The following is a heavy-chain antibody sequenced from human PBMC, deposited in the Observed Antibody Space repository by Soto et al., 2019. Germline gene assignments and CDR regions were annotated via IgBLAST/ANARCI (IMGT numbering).Heavy chain of an antibody. J-gene: IGHJ6*03. Sequence: GGSLRLSCAASGFTFSIYGMHWVRQAPGKGLEWVAVIWYDGSNKYYADSVKGRFTISRDNSKNTLYLQMNSLRAEDTAVYYCARSSTRFLEWLAPNYYMDVWGKGTTVTVSS. CDR2: IWYDGSNK. CDR1: GFTFSIYG. CDR3: ARSSTRFLEWLAPNYYMDV. D-gene: IGHD3-3*01. V-gene: IGHV3-33*01.